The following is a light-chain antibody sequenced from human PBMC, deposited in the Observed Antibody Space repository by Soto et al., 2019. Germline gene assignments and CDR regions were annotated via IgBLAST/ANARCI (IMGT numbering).Light chain of an antibody. CDR1: QSVSNN. Sequence: EIVMTQSPATLSVSPGERATLSCRASQSVSNNLAWYQKKPGQAPRLLIYGASTRATGIPARSSGSGSGTEFTLTISSLQSEDFAFYYCQQYNNWWTFGQGTRVDIK. J-gene: IGKJ1*01. V-gene: IGKV3-15*01. CDR2: GAS. CDR3: QQYNNWWT.